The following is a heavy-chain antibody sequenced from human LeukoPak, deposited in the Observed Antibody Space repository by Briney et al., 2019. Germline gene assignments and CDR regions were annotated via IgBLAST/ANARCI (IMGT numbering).Heavy chain of an antibody. V-gene: IGHV3-20*04. CDR2: INGNGDTT. J-gene: IGHJ3*02. D-gene: IGHD6-13*01. Sequence: PGGSLRLSCAASGFTFNDYGMTWVRQAPGKGLEWVSGINGNGDTTGYADSVKGRFAISRDNSKNTLYLQMNSLRAEDTAVYYCAKGVSAAADDAFDIWGQGTMVTVSS. CDR3: AKGVSAAADDAFDI. CDR1: GFTFNDYG.